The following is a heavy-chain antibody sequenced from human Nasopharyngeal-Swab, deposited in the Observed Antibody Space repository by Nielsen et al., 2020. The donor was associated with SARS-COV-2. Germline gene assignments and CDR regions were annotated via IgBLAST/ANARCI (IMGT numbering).Heavy chain of an antibody. Sequence: SETLSLTCTVSGGSISSGGYYWSWIRQHPGKGLEWVGYIYYSGSSYYNPSLKSRVTISVDTSKNQFSLKLSSVTAADTAVYYCARDGDYGGTYYYYYGMGVWGQGTTVTVSS. CDR3: ARDGDYGGTYYYYYGMGV. V-gene: IGHV4-31*03. J-gene: IGHJ6*02. CDR1: GGSISSGGYY. D-gene: IGHD4-23*01. CDR2: IYYSGSS.